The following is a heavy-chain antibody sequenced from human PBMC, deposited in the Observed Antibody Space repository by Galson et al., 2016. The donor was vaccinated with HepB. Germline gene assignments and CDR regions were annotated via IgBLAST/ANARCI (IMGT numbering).Heavy chain of an antibody. V-gene: IGHV3-11*06. D-gene: IGHD2-8*02. CDR2: ISSSSVYP. Sequence: SLRLSCAVSGFTFSDYYMSWIRQAPGKGLEWVSYISSSSVYPNYADSVKGRFSSSRDNDKKSLYLQMDNLRAEDTAVYYCASLKGGGQFCTGCACLYWSFDLWGRGTLVTVSS. CDR1: GFTFSDYY. CDR3: ASLKGGGQFCTGCACLYWSFDL. J-gene: IGHJ2*01.